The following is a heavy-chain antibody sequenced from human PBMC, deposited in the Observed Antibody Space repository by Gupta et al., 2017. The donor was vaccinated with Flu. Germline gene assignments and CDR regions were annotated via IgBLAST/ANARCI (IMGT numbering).Heavy chain of an antibody. CDR1: GFTFSSYE. Sequence: EVQLVESGGGLVQPGRSLRLSCAASGFTFSSYEMNWVRQAPGKGLEWISYISDSGDTVYYADSVKGRFTISRDNAKSSLFLQMNSLRVEDTAVYYCARDLYAYGSYWGQGTLVTVSS. V-gene: IGHV3-48*03. J-gene: IGHJ4*02. CDR3: ARDLYAYGSY. CDR2: ISDSGDTV. D-gene: IGHD3-10*01.